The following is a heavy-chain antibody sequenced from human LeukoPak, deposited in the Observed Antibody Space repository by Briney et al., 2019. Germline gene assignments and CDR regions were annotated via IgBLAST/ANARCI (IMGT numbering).Heavy chain of an antibody. CDR3: AKDVGATLSYGMDA. CDR1: GFTFDDYA. V-gene: IGHV3-9*01. Sequence: GGSLRLSCAASGFTFDDYAIRWVRQPPGKGLEWVSGISWNSGSIDYADSVKGRFTISRDNVKNSLYLQMNSLKPEDTALYYCAKDVGATLSYGMDAWGQGTTVTVSS. CDR2: ISWNSGSI. D-gene: IGHD1-26*01. J-gene: IGHJ6*02.